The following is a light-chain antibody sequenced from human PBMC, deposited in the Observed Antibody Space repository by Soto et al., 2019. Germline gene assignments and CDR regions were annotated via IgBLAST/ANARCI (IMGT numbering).Light chain of an antibody. CDR2: DAS. Sequence: EIVLTQSPATLSLSPGDRATLSCRASQSVSTYLAWYQQKPGQAPRLLIYDASNRATGIPARFSGSGSGTDFTLTISSLEPEDFGTYYCQQSYNTPRTFGQGTKVEFK. CDR3: QQSYNTPRT. CDR1: QSVSTY. J-gene: IGKJ1*01. V-gene: IGKV3-11*01.